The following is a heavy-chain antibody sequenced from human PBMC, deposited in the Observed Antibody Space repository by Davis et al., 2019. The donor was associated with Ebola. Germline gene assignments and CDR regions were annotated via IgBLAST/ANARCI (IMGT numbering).Heavy chain of an antibody. CDR2: INPNSGMT. V-gene: IGHV1-46*01. D-gene: IGHD2-21*01. CDR3: ARRQAYGLFDY. CDR1: GYSFTTYN. J-gene: IGHJ4*02. Sequence: AASVKVSCKASGYSFTTYNVHWVRQAPGLGPEWMGLINPNSGMTDYAQKFQGRVSMSRDTSTSTVYMELSSLRSDDTAVYYCARRQAYGLFDYWGQGTLVTVSS.